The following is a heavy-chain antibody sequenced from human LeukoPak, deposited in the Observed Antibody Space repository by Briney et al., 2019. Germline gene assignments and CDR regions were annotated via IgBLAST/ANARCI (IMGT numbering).Heavy chain of an antibody. D-gene: IGHD2-2*01. CDR1: GFTFSSYS. CDR2: ISYDGSNK. CDR3: ANDRGLGYCSSTSCYGGFGMDV. V-gene: IGHV3-30*18. J-gene: IGHJ6*04. Sequence: PGGSLRLSCVASGFTFSSYSMHWVRQAPGKGLEWVAVISYDGSNKYYADSVKGRFTISRDNSKNTLYLQMNSLRAEDTAVYYCANDRGLGYCSSTSCYGGFGMDVWGKGTTVTVSS.